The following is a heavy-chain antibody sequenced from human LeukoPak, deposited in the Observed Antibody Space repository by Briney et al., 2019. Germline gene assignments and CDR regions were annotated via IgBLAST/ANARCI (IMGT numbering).Heavy chain of an antibody. CDR3: ARGSTRYEA. D-gene: IGHD2-2*01. J-gene: IGHJ5*02. CDR2: IYDSGST. CDR1: GASIRSHY. Sequence: SETLSLTCTLSGASIRSHYWSWIRQPPGKGLEWIGYIYDSGSTDYNPSLKSRVTISIDTSKNQLYLKVTSVTAADTAVYYCARGSTRYEAWGQGTLSPSPQ. V-gene: IGHV4-59*11.